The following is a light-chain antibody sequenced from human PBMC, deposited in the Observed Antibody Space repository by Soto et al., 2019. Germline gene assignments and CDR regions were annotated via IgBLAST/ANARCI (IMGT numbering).Light chain of an antibody. CDR3: QQDYTLPLT. V-gene: IGKV3D-7*01. CDR1: QSVSSSY. Sequence: PGERVTLSCRASQSVSSSYLTCYQQKPGQAPRLLIYGASTRATGIPARFSGSGSGTDFTLTISSLQPADFAVYFCQQDYTLPLTFGGGTKVEIK. J-gene: IGKJ4*01. CDR2: GAS.